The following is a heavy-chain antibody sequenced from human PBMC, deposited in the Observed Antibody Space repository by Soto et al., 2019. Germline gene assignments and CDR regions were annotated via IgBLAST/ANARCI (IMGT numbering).Heavy chain of an antibody. CDR3: ARQYYTLRFDY. J-gene: IGHJ4*02. CDR1: GGSISSSSYY. Sequence: SETLSLTCTVSGGSISSSSYYWGWIRQPPGKGLEWIGSIYYSGSTYYNPSLKSRVTISVDTSKNQFSLKLSSVTAADTAVYYCARQYYTLRFDYWGQGTLVTVSS. CDR2: IYYSGST. V-gene: IGHV4-39*01. D-gene: IGHD3-3*01.